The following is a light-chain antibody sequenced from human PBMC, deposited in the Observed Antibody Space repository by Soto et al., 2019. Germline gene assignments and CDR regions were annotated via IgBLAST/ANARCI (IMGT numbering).Light chain of an antibody. V-gene: IGKV3-15*01. CDR2: GAS. Sequence: EIVMTQSPATLSVSPGERATLSCRASQSVTNNLAWYQQKPGQGPRLVIYGASIRATGIPDRLSGSGYGTEFTLTISSLQSEDFGVYYCQQYDNWPPRYTFGQGTKLEIK. CDR1: QSVTNN. J-gene: IGKJ2*01. CDR3: QQYDNWPPRYT.